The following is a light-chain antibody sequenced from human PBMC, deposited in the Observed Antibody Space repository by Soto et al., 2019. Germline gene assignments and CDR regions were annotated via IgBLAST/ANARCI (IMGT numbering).Light chain of an antibody. CDR1: QSVNNNY. Sequence: VLTQSPGTLSLPPGERATLSCRASQSVNNNYLAWYQQKPGQSPRLLIYGASIRATAIPDRFSGSGSGTDFTLTISRLEPEDSAVYYCQQHSRSITFGGGTKVEIK. J-gene: IGKJ4*01. CDR2: GAS. V-gene: IGKV3-20*01. CDR3: QQHSRSIT.